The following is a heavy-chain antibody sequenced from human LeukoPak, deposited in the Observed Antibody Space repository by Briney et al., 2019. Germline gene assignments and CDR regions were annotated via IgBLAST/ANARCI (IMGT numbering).Heavy chain of an antibody. Sequence: GASVKVSCKASGYTFTSYGISWVRQAPGQGLEWMGWISAYNGDTNYAQKLQGRVTMTTDTSTSTAYKELRSLRSDDTAVYYCARGRSYDYVWGSFRLGADFDYWGQGTLVTVSS. CDR1: GYTFTSYG. CDR2: ISAYNGDT. J-gene: IGHJ4*02. CDR3: ARGRSYDYVWGSFRLGADFDY. D-gene: IGHD3-16*02. V-gene: IGHV1-18*01.